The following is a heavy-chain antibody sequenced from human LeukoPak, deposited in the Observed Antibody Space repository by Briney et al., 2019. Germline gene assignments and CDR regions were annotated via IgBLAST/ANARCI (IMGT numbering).Heavy chain of an antibody. V-gene: IGHV4-59*11. D-gene: IGHD3-3*01. CDR3: ARLTYYDFWSGYYTPLDAFDI. J-gene: IGHJ3*02. Sequence: PSETLSLTCTVSGGSISSHYWSWIRQPPGKGLEWIGYIYYSGSTNYNPSLKSRVTISVDTSKNQFSLKLSSVTAADTAVYYCARLTYYDFWSGYYTPLDAFDIWGQGTMVTVSS. CDR2: IYYSGST. CDR1: GGSISSHY.